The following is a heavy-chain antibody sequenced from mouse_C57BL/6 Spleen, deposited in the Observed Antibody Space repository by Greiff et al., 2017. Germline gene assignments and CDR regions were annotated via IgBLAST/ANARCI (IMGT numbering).Heavy chain of an antibody. CDR2: LWGGGST. CDR3: AKDTPPDSSWYFSV. Sequence: VKLVESGPGLVAPSQSLSISCTVSGFSLTSYGVDWVRQPPGKGLEWLGVLWGGGSTNYNSALMSSLSISKDNSKSQVFLKMNSLHTDDTDMYCCAKDTPPDSSWYFSVWGTGTTVTVSS. CDR1: GFSLTSYG. J-gene: IGHJ1*03. V-gene: IGHV2-9*01. D-gene: IGHD1-1*01.